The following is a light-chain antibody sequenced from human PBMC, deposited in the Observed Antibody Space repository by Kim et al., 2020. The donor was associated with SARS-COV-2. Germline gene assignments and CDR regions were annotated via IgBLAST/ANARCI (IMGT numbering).Light chain of an antibody. J-gene: IGLJ3*02. CDR2: QDS. CDR1: KLGNKY. Sequence: VPPGQTASIPCSGDKLGNKYTCWYQQKPGQSPVLVIYQDSKRPSGIPERFSGSNSGNTATLTISGTQAMDEADYYCQAWDRTTVVFGGGTQLTVL. CDR3: QAWDRTTVV. V-gene: IGLV3-1*01.